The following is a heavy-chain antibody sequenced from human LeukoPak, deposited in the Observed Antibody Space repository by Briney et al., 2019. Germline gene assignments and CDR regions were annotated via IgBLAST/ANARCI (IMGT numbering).Heavy chain of an antibody. CDR3: ARDGGTRLKYSFGYGDS. D-gene: IGHD3-22*01. Sequence: GGSLRLSCAASGFTFSNYAMSWVRQAPGKGLEWVSAISGSGGSTNYADSVKGRFFISRDNSRNTVDVQMNSLRAEDTAVYYCARDGGTRLKYSFGYGDSWGQGTLVTVSS. V-gene: IGHV3-23*01. J-gene: IGHJ4*02. CDR1: GFTFSNYA. CDR2: ISGSGGST.